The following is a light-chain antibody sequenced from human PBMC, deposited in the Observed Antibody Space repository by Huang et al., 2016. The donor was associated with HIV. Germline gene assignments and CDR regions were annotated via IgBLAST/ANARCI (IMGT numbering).Light chain of an antibody. CDR3: QQYNKWPPEYT. J-gene: IGKJ2*01. CDR1: QSVNTN. V-gene: IGKV3-15*01. CDR2: AAS. Sequence: VMMSQSPATLAASPGERVTLSCGASQSVNTNLAWYQQKHGQPPRLLIYAASTRATGFPARFAGSGSGTEFTLTIDSLQSDDFAVYYCQQYNKWPPEYTFGQGTRLEIK.